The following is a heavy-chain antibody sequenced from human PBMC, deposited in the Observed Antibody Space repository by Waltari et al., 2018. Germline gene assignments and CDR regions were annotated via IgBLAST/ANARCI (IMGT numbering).Heavy chain of an antibody. V-gene: IGHV3-48*04. D-gene: IGHD2-2*01. CDR3: ARWYCSSTSCYALDY. CDR2: FSSSSSTI. J-gene: IGHJ4*02. Sequence: EVQLVESGGGLVQPGGSLRLSCAASGFTFSSYSMNWVRQAPGKGLGWVSYFSSSSSTIYYADSVKGRFTISRDNAKNSLYLQMNSLRAEDTAVYYCARWYCSSTSCYALDYWGQGTLVTVSS. CDR1: GFTFSSYS.